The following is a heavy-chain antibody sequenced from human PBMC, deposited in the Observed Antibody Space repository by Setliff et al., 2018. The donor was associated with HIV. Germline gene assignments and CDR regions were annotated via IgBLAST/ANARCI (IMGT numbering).Heavy chain of an antibody. V-gene: IGHV3-23*01. CDR1: GFTFSNYV. CDR3: VRDPIEGYPDYFDY. Sequence: GGSLRLSCAASGFTFSNYVINWVRQAPGKGLEWISGISGSGVNSYYADSVKGRFTISRDNSKNTLFLQMNSLRPEGTATYYCVRDPIEGYPDYFDYWGQGALVTVSS. D-gene: IGHD1-26*01. CDR2: ISGSGVNS. J-gene: IGHJ4*02.